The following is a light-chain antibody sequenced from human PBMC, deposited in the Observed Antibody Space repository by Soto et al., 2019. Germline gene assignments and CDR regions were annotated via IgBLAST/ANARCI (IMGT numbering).Light chain of an antibody. CDR2: DVN. J-gene: IGLJ1*01. CDR3: CSYAGSPYV. Sequence: QSALTQPRSVSGSPGQSVAISCTGTSSYVGGYNYVSWYQQHPGKAPKLMIYDVNKRPSGVPDRFSGSKSGNTASLTISGLQAEDEADYYCCSYAGSPYVFGTGTKLTVL. CDR1: SSYVGGYNY. V-gene: IGLV2-11*01.